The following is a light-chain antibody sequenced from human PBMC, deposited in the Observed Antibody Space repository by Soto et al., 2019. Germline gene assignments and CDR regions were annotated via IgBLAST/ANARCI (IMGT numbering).Light chain of an antibody. J-gene: IGKJ3*01. CDR2: HAS. Sequence: DIELTQSPATLSLSPGERATLSCRASLSVTINYLAWFQHKPGQSPRLLIYHASTRATGVPERFSGSGSGTDFTLTISRLEPEDSAVYYCQQYNSLPFSFGPGTKVEI. V-gene: IGKV3-20*01. CDR3: QQYNSLPFS. CDR1: LSVTINY.